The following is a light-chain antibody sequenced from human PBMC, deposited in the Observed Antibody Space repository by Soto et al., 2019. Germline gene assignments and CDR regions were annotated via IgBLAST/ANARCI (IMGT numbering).Light chain of an antibody. V-gene: IGKV3-20*01. CDR2: GAS. CDR1: QSVSRY. Sequence: EIVLTQSPGTLSFSPGERATLSCRASQSVSRYLAWYQQKPGQAPRLLIYGASSRATGTPDRFSGSGFGTDFTLTISRLESEDFAVYYCQLYGSSPWTFGQGTKGDIK. CDR3: QLYGSSPWT. J-gene: IGKJ1*01.